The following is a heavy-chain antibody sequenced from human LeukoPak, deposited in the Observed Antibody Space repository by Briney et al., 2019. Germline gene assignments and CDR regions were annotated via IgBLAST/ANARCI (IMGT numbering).Heavy chain of an antibody. Sequence: ASVKVSCKASGYTFTNCYMHWVRQAPGQGREWLGIINPSGGSTSYAQKFQGRVTMTGDTSTSTVYMELSSLRSEDTAVYFCARARTKTSSGWYYWGRGTLVTVSS. CDR1: GYTFTNCY. J-gene: IGHJ4*02. V-gene: IGHV1-46*01. CDR2: INPSGGST. D-gene: IGHD6-19*01. CDR3: ARARTKTSSGWYY.